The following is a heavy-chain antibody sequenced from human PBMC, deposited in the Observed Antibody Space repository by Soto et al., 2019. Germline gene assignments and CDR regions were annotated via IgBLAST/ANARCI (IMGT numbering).Heavy chain of an antibody. CDR3: ARGVECRGYCIKKPTWLDP. V-gene: IGHV1-69*06. J-gene: IGHJ5*02. CDR2: IIPIFGAG. D-gene: IGHD5-18*01. Sequence: QVQLVQSGADVKKPGSSVKVSCKASGGTFNNYAFSWVRQAPGQGLEWMGGIIPIFGAGHYAQKFQDRVTITADKSTSTVYMELISLRSEDTAVYYCARGVECRGYCIKKPTWLDPWGQGTLVTVSS. CDR1: GGTFNNYA.